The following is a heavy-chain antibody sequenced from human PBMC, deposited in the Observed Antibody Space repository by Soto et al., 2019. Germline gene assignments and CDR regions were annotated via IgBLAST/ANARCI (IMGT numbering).Heavy chain of an antibody. V-gene: IGHV3-23*01. CDR2: ISRSGGTS. CDR3: ARGDCSAAGCYIHYYYGMDV. Sequence: GGSLRLSCAAAGFTFRNYAMSWVRQAPGKGLDWVSAISRSGGTSYYADSVKGRFTISRDNAKNTLYLQMDNLRAEDTAVYYCARGDCSAAGCYIHYYYGMDVWGQGTTVTVSS. J-gene: IGHJ6*02. D-gene: IGHD2-2*02. CDR1: GFTFRNYA.